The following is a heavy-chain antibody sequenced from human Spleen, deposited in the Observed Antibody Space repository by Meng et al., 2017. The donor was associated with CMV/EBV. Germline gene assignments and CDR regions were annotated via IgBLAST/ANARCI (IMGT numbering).Heavy chain of an antibody. V-gene: IGHV4-61*01. D-gene: IGHD3-9*01. CDR1: GGSVSSGSYY. J-gene: IGHJ4*02. CDR3: ARVLRASPDY. CDR2: IYYSGST. Sequence: SETLSLTCTVSGGSVSSGSYYWSWIRQPPGKGLEWIGYIYYSGSTNYNPSLKSRVTISVDTSKSQFSLKVTSVTAADTAVYYCARVLRASPDYWGQGTRVTVSS.